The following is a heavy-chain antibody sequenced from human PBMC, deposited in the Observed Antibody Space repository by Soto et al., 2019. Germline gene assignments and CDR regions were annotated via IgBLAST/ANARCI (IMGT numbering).Heavy chain of an antibody. J-gene: IGHJ6*02. Sequence: EVQVVESGGGLVKPGGSLRLSCAASGFTFGSYSMNWVRQSPGKGLEWVSSISSTSYIYYADSVKARFTISRDKAKNSLYLHMNRMRAEDTVVYYCARQSTYYYGMDVWGQGTTVTVSS. V-gene: IGHV3-21*01. CDR3: ARQSTYYYGMDV. CDR1: GFTFGSYS. CDR2: ISSTSYI.